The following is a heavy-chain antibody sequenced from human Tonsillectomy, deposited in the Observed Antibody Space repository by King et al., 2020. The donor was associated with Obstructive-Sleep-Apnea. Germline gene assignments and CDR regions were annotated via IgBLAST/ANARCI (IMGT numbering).Heavy chain of an antibody. V-gene: IGHV1-2*02. Sequence: QLVQSGAEVKKPGASVKVSCKASGYTFTGYYIHWVRQAPGQGLEWMGWISPNSGATQYAQKFQDRVTMTRDTSISTAYMDLSRPRSDDTAIYYFARDMRAYDSTSPAYWGQGSLVTVSS. J-gene: IGHJ4*02. D-gene: IGHD3-16*01. CDR2: ISPNSGAT. CDR3: ARDMRAYDSTSPAY. CDR1: GYTFTGYY.